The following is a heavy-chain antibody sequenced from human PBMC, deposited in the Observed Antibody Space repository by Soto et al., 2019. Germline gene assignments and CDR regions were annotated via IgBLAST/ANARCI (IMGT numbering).Heavy chain of an antibody. V-gene: IGHV4-31*03. Sequence: TSETLSLTCTVSGGSISSGGYYWSWIRQHPGKGLEWIGYIYYSGSTYYNPSLKSRVTISVDTSKNQFSLKLSSVTAADTAVYYCARAAPVFRGVIFSGTYYYYMDVWGKGTTVTVSS. CDR2: IYYSGST. CDR3: ARAAPVFRGVIFSGTYYYYMDV. J-gene: IGHJ6*03. CDR1: GGSISSGGYY. D-gene: IGHD3-3*01.